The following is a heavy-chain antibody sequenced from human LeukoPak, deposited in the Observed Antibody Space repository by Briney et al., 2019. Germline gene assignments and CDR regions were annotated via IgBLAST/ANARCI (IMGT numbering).Heavy chain of an antibody. D-gene: IGHD3-3*01. Sequence: PSQTLSLTCTVSGGSISSGGYYWSRIRQHPGKGLEWIGYIYYSGSTYYNPSLKSRVIISVDTSKNQFSLKLSSVTAADTAVYYCARDARITIFGVVIKKSYGMDVWGQGTTVTVSS. CDR3: ARDARITIFGVVIKKSYGMDV. CDR2: IYYSGST. V-gene: IGHV4-31*03. CDR1: GGSISSGGYY. J-gene: IGHJ6*02.